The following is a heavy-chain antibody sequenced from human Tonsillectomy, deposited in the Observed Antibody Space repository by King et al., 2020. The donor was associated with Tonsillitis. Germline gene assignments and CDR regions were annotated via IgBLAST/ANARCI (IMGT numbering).Heavy chain of an antibody. V-gene: IGHV5-51*01. CDR1: GYTFATYW. D-gene: IGHD3/OR15-3a*01. CDR3: ARPSAGGLVNPYDY. J-gene: IGHJ4*02. CDR2: IYPGDSDT. Sequence: QLVQSGAEVKQPGDSLKISCKGSGYTFATYWIGWVRQMPGKGLEWMGIIYPGDSDTRYSPSFQGQVTISADKSIRTAYLQWSSLKASDTAMYYCARPSAGGLVNPYDYWGQGTLVTVSS.